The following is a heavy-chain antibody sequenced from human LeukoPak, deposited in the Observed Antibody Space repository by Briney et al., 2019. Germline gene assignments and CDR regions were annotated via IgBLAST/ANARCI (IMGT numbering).Heavy chain of an antibody. J-gene: IGHJ4*02. V-gene: IGHV4-34*01. CDR2: INHSGST. CDR1: GGSFSGYY. Sequence: PSETLSLTCAVYGGSFSGYYWSWIRQPPGKGLEWIGEINHSGSTNYNPSLKSRVTISVDTSKNQFSLKLSSVTAADTAVYYCARGDVDTAMVTRTPFDYWGQGTLVTVSS. D-gene: IGHD5-18*01. CDR3: ARGDVDTAMVTRTPFDY.